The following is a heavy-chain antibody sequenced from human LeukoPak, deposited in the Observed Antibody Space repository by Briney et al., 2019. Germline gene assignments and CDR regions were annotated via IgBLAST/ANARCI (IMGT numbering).Heavy chain of an antibody. D-gene: IGHD6-13*01. Sequence: PGGSLRLPCAASGFTFSSYAMSWVRQAPGKGLEWVSAISGSGGSTYYADSVKGRFTISRDNSKNTLYLQMNSLRAEDTAVYYCAKIIYPRRVSGYFDYWGQGTLVTVSS. J-gene: IGHJ4*02. CDR2: ISGSGGST. V-gene: IGHV3-23*01. CDR3: AKIIYPRRVSGYFDY. CDR1: GFTFSSYA.